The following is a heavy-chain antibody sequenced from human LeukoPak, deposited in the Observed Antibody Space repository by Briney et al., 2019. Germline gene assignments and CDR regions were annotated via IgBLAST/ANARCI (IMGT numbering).Heavy chain of an antibody. CDR1: GFTFSSYA. Sequence: GGSLRLSCAASGFTFSSYAMSWVLQAPGKGLEWVSAISGSGGSTYYADSVKGWFTISRDNSKNTLYLQMNSLRAEDTAVYSCATRREYCSSSNCYAYYYYYGMDVWGQGTTVTVSS. CDR3: ATRREYCSSSNCYAYYYYYGMDV. V-gene: IGHV3-23*01. J-gene: IGHJ6*02. CDR2: ISGSGGST. D-gene: IGHD2-2*01.